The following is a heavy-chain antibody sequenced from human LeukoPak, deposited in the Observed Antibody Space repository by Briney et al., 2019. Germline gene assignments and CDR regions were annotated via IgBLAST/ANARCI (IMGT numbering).Heavy chain of an antibody. Sequence: QPGGSLRLSCAASGFTVSSNYMSWVRQAPGKGLEWVSVIFSGGSSYYADSVEGRFTISRDNSKNTLYLQMNNLRAEDTAVYYCARDQNYYGSGSYADWGQGTLVTVSS. J-gene: IGHJ4*02. CDR1: GFTVSSNY. V-gene: IGHV3-66*01. CDR3: ARDQNYYGSGSYAD. CDR2: IFSGGSS. D-gene: IGHD3-10*01.